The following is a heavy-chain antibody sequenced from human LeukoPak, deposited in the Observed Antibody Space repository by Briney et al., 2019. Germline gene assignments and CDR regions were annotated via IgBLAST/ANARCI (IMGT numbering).Heavy chain of an antibody. CDR2: INWNGGST. V-gene: IGHV3-20*04. J-gene: IGHJ4*02. Sequence: GGSLRLSCAASGFTFDDYGMSWVRQAPGKGLEWVSGINWNGGSTGYADSVKGRFTISRDNAKNSLYLQMNSLRAEDTALYYCARDYAIYDSSGYYYSDYFDYWGPGSLVTVSS. CDR3: ARDYAIYDSSGYYYSDYFDY. D-gene: IGHD3-22*01. CDR1: GFTFDDYG.